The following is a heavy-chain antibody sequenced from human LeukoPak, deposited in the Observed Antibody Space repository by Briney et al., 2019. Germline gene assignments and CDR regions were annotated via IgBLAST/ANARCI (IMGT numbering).Heavy chain of an antibody. CDR1: GGSISSYY. CDR2: LYYSGST. V-gene: IGHV4-59*01. Sequence: SETLSLTCTVSGGSISSYYWSWIRQPPGKGLEWIGYLYYSGSTNYNPPLKSRVTISVDTSKNQFSLKLSSVTAADTAVYYCARAGTGDYDFWSGYYKGRWFDPWGQGTLVTVSS. D-gene: IGHD3-3*01. J-gene: IGHJ5*02. CDR3: ARAGTGDYDFWSGYYKGRWFDP.